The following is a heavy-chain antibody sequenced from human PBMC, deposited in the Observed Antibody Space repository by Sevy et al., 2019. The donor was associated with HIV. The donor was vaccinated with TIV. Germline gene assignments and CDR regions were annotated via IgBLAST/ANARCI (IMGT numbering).Heavy chain of an antibody. D-gene: IGHD3-22*01. J-gene: IGHJ4*02. CDR2: INQDGHEK. CDR1: GFSLSNYW. V-gene: IGHV3-7*01. CDR3: ARSSYYYDNGYYYPFAI. Sequence: GGSLRLSCVASGFSLSNYWMTWVRQAPGKGLEWVANINQDGHEKYYVDSVKGRFTISGAGATLFLQMNSLRAEDTAVYYCARSSYYYDNGYYYPFAIWGRGTLVTVSS.